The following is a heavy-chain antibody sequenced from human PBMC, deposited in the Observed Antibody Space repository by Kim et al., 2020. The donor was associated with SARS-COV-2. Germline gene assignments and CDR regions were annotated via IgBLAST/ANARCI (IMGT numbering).Heavy chain of an antibody. J-gene: IGHJ4*02. Sequence: TKYGQKVQGRVIMNTDTSTNTAYMELWSLRSEDTAMYYCARGAYGDVSFDYWGQGTLVTVSS. CDR3: ARGAYGDVSFDY. D-gene: IGHD4-17*01. V-gene: IGHV1-18*01. CDR2: T.